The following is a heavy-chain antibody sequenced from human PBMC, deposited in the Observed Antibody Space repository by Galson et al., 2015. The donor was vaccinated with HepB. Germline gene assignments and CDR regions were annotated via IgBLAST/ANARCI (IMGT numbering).Heavy chain of an antibody. CDR3: TRDLGPVTTYYYSYGMDV. CDR1: GDSVSSNSAA. J-gene: IGHJ6*02. V-gene: IGHV6-1*01. CDR2: TYYRSKWYN. Sequence: CAISGDSVSSNSAAWNWIRQSPSRGLEWLGRTYYRSKWYNDYAVSVKSRITINPDTSKNQFSLQLNSVTPEDAAVYYCTRDLGPVTTYYYSYGMDVWGQGTPVTVSS. D-gene: IGHD4-11*01.